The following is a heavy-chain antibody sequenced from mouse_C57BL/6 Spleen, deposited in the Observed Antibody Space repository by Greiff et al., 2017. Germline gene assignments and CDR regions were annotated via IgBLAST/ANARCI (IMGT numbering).Heavy chain of an antibody. CDR1: GYTFTDYY. Sequence: EVQLQQSGPELVKPGASVKISCKASGYTFTDYYMNWVKQSHGKSLEWIGDINPNNGGTSYNQKFKGKATLTVDKSSSTAYMELRSLTSEDSAVYYCALYDGYSYWYFDVWGTGTTVTVSS. V-gene: IGHV1-26*01. J-gene: IGHJ1*03. CDR2: INPNNGGT. CDR3: ALYDGYSYWYFDV. D-gene: IGHD2-3*01.